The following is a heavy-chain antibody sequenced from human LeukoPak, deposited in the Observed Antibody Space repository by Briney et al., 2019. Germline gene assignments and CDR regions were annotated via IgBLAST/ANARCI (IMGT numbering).Heavy chain of an antibody. D-gene: IGHD6-6*01. CDR1: GFTFGDYA. Sequence: PGGSLRLSCTASGFTFGDYAMSWFRQAPGKGLEWVGFIRSKAYGGTTEYAASVKGRFTISRDDSKSIAYLQMNSLKTEDTAVYYCNWSNRASSSSRWGRYYYYYMDVWGKGTTVTVSS. CDR2: IRSKAYGGTT. V-gene: IGHV3-49*03. J-gene: IGHJ6*03. CDR3: NWSNRASSSSRWGRYYYYYMDV.